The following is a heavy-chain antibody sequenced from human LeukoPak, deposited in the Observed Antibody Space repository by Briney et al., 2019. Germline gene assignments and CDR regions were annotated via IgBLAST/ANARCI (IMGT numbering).Heavy chain of an antibody. V-gene: IGHV4-34*01. CDR1: GGSFSGYY. Sequence: SETLSLTCAVYGGSFSGYYWGWIRQPPGKGLEWIGEINHSGSTNYNPSLKSRVTMSVDTSKNQFSLKLSSVTAADTAVYYCALDGSGFDPWGQGTLVTVSS. CDR2: INHSGST. J-gene: IGHJ5*02. D-gene: IGHD3-10*01. CDR3: ALDGSGFDP.